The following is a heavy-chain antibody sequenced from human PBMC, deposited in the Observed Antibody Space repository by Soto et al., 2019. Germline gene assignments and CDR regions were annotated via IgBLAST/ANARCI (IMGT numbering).Heavy chain of an antibody. CDR3: ATRMTTTPY. V-gene: IGHV3-66*01. CDR2: IYSGGGT. CDR1: LFIVSDNY. D-gene: IGHD4-17*01. Sequence: EVRLVQSGGGLVQPGGSLRLSCAASLFIVSDNYRSWVRQAPGKGLEWVSLIYSGGGTDYAESVKGRFTISRDNSKNTLYLQMNSLKAEDTGIYYCATRMTTTPYWGQGTVVTVSS. J-gene: IGHJ4*02.